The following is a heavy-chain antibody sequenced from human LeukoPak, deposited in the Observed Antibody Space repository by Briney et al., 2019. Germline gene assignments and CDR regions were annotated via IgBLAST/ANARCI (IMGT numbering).Heavy chain of an antibody. CDR2: ISSSSSYI. CDR3: ARERDQLWFRDYFDY. Sequence: GGSLRLSCAASGFTFSSYSMNWVRQAPGKGLEWVSSISSSSSYIYYSDSVKGRFTISRDNAKNSLYLQMNSLRAEDTAVYYCARERDQLWFRDYFDYWGQGTLVTVSS. D-gene: IGHD5-18*01. V-gene: IGHV3-21*01. J-gene: IGHJ4*02. CDR1: GFTFSSYS.